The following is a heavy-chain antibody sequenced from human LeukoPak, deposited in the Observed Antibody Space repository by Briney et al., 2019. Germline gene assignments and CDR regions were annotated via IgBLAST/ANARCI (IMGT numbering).Heavy chain of an antibody. Sequence: ASVTVPCKASGYTFTSYGISWVRQAPGQGLEWMGWISAYNGNTNYAQKLQGRVTMTTDTSTSTAYMELRSLRSDDTAVYYCARHIVVVTAIEPGAFDIWGQGTMVTVSS. CDR3: ARHIVVVTAIEPGAFDI. J-gene: IGHJ3*02. CDR1: GYTFTSYG. V-gene: IGHV1-18*01. CDR2: ISAYNGNT. D-gene: IGHD2-21*02.